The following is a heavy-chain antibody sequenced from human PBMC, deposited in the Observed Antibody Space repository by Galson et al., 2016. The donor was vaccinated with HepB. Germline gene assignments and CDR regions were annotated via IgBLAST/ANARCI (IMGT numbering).Heavy chain of an antibody. CDR3: AKDRSATIFGVGIMTEDGMDV. CDR1: AFTFSKYA. CDR2: ITDDGSKE. J-gene: IGHJ6*02. V-gene: IGHV3-30*18. Sequence: SLRLSCAASAFTFSKYAMHWVRQAPGKGLEWVGLITDDGSKEEYGDSVKGRFNISRDNSKNMLYLQMNGLRGEDTAIYYCAKDRSATIFGVGIMTEDGMDVWGQGTLVTVSS. D-gene: IGHD3-3*01.